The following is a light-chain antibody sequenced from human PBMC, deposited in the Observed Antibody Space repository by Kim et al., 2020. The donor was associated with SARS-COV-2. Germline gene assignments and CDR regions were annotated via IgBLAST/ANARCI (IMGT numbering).Light chain of an antibody. V-gene: IGKV1-39*01. J-gene: IGKJ1*01. Sequence: APVGDRVTITCRASQSISSYLNWYQQKPGKAHKLLIYAASSLQSGVPSRFSGSGSGTDFTLTISSLQPEDFATYYCQQSYSTPGTFGQGTKVDIK. CDR1: QSISSY. CDR3: QQSYSTPGT. CDR2: AAS.